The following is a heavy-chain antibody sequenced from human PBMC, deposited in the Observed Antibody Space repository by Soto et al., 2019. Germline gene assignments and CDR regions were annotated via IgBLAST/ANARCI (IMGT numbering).Heavy chain of an antibody. CDR3: ARDNSYSYGYAYYYYGMDV. V-gene: IGHV3-21*01. D-gene: IGHD5-18*01. CDR1: GFTFSSYS. Sequence: GGSLRLSCAASGFTFSSYSMNWVRQAPGKGLEWVSSISSSSSYIYYADSVKGRFTISRDNAKNSLYLQMNSLRAEDTAVYYCARDNSYSYGYAYYYYGMDVWGQGTTVTVSS. CDR2: ISSSSSYI. J-gene: IGHJ6*02.